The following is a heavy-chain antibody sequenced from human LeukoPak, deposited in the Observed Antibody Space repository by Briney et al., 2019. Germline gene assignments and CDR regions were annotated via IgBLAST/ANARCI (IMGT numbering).Heavy chain of an antibody. CDR3: ARGFIVGATPYYYYGMDV. CDR2: INPNSGGT. D-gene: IGHD1-26*01. J-gene: IGHJ6*02. V-gene: IGHV1-2*02. CDR1: GYTFTGYY. Sequence: ASVKVSCKASGYTFTGYYMHWVRQAPGQGLEWMGWINPNSGGTNYAQKFQGRVTMTRDTSISTAYMELGRLRSDDTAVYYCARGFIVGATPYYYYGMDVWGQGTTVTVSS.